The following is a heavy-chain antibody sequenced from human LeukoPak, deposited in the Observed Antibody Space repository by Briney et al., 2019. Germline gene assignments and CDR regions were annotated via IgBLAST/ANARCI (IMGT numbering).Heavy chain of an antibody. CDR2: ISSSSSTI. CDR1: GFTFSSSS. V-gene: IGHV3-48*01. Sequence: GGSLRLSCAASGFTFSSSSMNWVRQAPGKGLEWVAYISSSSSTIHYAGSVKGRFTISRDNAKNSLYLQMDSLTAEDTAVYYCARDSPGYGAYVSWGQGTLVSVSS. J-gene: IGHJ1*01. D-gene: IGHD5-12*01. CDR3: ARDSPGYGAYVS.